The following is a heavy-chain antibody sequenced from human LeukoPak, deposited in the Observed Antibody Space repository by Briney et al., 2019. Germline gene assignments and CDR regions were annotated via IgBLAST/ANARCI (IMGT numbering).Heavy chain of an antibody. CDR1: GGSFSGYY. J-gene: IGHJ5*02. CDR3: ARGDIVVVPAANYRFDP. V-gene: IGHV4-34*01. D-gene: IGHD2-2*01. Sequence: PSETLSLTCAVYGGSFSGYYWSWIRQPPGKGLEWIGEINHSGSTNYNPSLKSRVTISVDTSKNQFSLKLSSVTAADTAVYYCARGDIVVVPAANYRFDPWGQGTLVTVSS. CDR2: INHSGST.